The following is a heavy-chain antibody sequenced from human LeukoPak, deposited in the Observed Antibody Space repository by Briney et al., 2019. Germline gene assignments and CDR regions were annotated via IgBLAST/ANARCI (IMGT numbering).Heavy chain of an antibody. CDR1: GFTFDDDG. CDR2: INWNGGST. CDR3: TKLAKYFYGSETYYFFEH. Sequence: GGSLRLSCAASGFTFDDDGMSWVRQAPGKWLEWVAGINWNGGSTGYADSVKGRFTISRDNAKNSLYLQMNSLRVEDTAVYYCTKLAKYFYGSETYYFFEHWGQGNPVTASS. J-gene: IGHJ4*02. V-gene: IGHV3-20*04. D-gene: IGHD3-10*01.